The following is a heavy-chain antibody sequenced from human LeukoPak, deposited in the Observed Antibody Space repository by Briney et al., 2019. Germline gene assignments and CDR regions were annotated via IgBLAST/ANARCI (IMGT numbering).Heavy chain of an antibody. J-gene: IGHJ4*02. CDR2: IYYSGST. Sequence: SETLSLTCTHSGDSISSYYLSWIRQPPGKGLEWIGYIYYSGSTNYNHSLKSRVTISVDTSKNQFSLKLSSVTAADTAVFYCARDGCVYGTDYCGQGNLVTVSS. CDR1: GDSISSYY. D-gene: IGHD3-10*01. CDR3: ARDGCVYGTDY. V-gene: IGHV4-59*01.